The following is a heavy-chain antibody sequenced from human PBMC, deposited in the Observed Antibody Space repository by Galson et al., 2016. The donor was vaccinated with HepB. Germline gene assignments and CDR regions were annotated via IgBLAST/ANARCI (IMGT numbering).Heavy chain of an antibody. CDR1: GFTFSTYS. CDR3: AREGSPEGLRSFDY. Sequence: SLRLSCAASGFTFSTYSMHWVRQAPGKGLEWLAVIWYDGGNKYYADSVKGRFTISRDNSRNTLDLQLNSLRAEDTAVYYCAREGSPEGLRSFDYWGQGTLVTVSP. D-gene: IGHD5-12*01. J-gene: IGHJ4*02. V-gene: IGHV3-33*01. CDR2: IWYDGGNK.